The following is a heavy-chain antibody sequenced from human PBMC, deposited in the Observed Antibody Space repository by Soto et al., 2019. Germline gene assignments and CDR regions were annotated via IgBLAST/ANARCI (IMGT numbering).Heavy chain of an antibody. CDR2: IKSETDGGTT. V-gene: IGHV3-15*01. CDR1: GFTFSNAW. J-gene: IGHJ4*02. D-gene: IGHD3-10*01. CDR3: TTDRRITMDQFDY. Sequence: GGSLRLSCAASGFTFSNAWMSWVRQAPGKGLEWVGRIKSETDGGTTDYAAPVKGRFTISRDDSKNTMYLQMNSLKTEDTAVYYCTTDRRITMDQFDYWGQGNLVTVSS.